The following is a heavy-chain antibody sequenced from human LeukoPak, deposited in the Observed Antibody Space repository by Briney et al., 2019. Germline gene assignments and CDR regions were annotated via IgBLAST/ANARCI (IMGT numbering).Heavy chain of an antibody. Sequence: ASVKVSCKASGYTFTGYYMHWVRQAPGQGLEWMGWINPNHGDTNYAQKFQDRVSMTRDTPISTAYMHLSRLRSADTAVYYCARSPHILTGGNFDYWGQGTLLTVSS. CDR1: GYTFTGYY. CDR3: ARSPHILTGGNFDY. V-gene: IGHV1-2*02. CDR2: INPNHGDT. J-gene: IGHJ4*02. D-gene: IGHD3-9*01.